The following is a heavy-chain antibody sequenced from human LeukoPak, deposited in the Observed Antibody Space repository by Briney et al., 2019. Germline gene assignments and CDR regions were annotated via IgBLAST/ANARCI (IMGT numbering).Heavy chain of an antibody. J-gene: IGHJ5*02. CDR1: GGTFISYA. D-gene: IGHD2-2*01. CDR3: AIPRGPPAASAHWFDP. V-gene: IGHV1-69*13. Sequence: SVKVSCKASGGTFISYAISWVRQAPGQGLEWMGGIIPIFGTANYAQKFQGRVTITADESTSTAYMELSSLRSEDTAVYYCAIPRGPPAASAHWFDPWGQGTLATVSS. CDR2: IIPIFGTA.